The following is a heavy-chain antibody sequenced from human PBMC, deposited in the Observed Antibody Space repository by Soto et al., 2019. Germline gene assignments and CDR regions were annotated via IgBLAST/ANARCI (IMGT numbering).Heavy chain of an antibody. CDR2: ISYDGSNK. Sequence: PGGSLRLCCAASGFTFSSYGMHWVRQAPGKGLEWVAVISYDGSNKYYADSVKGRFTISRDNSKNTLYLQMSSLRAEDTAVYYCVKDRFGGFYPTMIVVVTLDYWGQGTLVTVSS. CDR3: VKDRFGGFYPTMIVVVTLDY. CDR1: GFTFSSYG. D-gene: IGHD3-22*01. J-gene: IGHJ4*02. V-gene: IGHV3-30*18.